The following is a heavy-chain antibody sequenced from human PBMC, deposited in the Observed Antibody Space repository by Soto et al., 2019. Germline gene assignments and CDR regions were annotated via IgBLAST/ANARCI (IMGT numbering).Heavy chain of an antibody. CDR3: AKDFASGFPYYFDY. V-gene: IGHV3-30*18. CDR2: ISYEGSSK. D-gene: IGHD3-22*01. J-gene: IGHJ4*02. Sequence: PGGSLRLSCAASGFTFSSYGMHWVRQAPGKGLEWVAVISYEGSSKYYADSVKGRFTISRDNSKNTLYLQMNSLRAEDTAVYYCAKDFASGFPYYFDYWGQGTLVTVS. CDR1: GFTFSSYG.